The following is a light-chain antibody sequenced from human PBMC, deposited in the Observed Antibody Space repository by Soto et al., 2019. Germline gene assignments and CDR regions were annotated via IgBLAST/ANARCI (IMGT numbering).Light chain of an antibody. J-gene: IGLJ3*02. V-gene: IGLV1-44*01. CDR3: ATWDDSLNGWV. Sequence: QAVVTQPPSASETPGQRVNISCSGSSSNIASNTVNWYQQLPGTAPKLLIYSNNQRPSGVPDRFSGSKSGTSASLAISGLQSEDEADYYCATWDDSLNGWVFGGGTKLTVL. CDR2: SNN. CDR1: SSNIASNT.